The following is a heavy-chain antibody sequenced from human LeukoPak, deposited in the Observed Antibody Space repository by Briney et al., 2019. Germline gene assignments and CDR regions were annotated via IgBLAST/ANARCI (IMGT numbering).Heavy chain of an antibody. CDR3: ARDRSSTTFGVVTPLDY. CDR2: ISSSGSTI. D-gene: IGHD3-3*01. J-gene: IGHJ4*02. CDR1: GFTFSDYY. V-gene: IGHV3-11*01. Sequence: GGSLRLSCAASGFTFSDYYMSWIRQAPGKGLEWVSYISSSGSTIYYADSVKGRFTISRDNAKNSLYLQMNSLRAEDTAVYYCARDRSSTTFGVVTPLDYWGQGTLVTVSS.